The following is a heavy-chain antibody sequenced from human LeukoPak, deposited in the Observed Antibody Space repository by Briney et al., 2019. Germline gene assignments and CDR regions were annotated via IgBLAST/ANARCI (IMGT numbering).Heavy chain of an antibody. V-gene: IGHV1-58*01. CDR3: AAATTINSGYYSGWFDP. J-gene: IGHJ5*02. D-gene: IGHD3-22*01. Sequence: SVKVSCKASGFTFTSSAVQWVRQARGQRLEWIGWIVVGSGNTNYAQKFQERVTITRDMSTSTAYMELSSLRSEDTAVYYCAAATTINSGYYSGWFDPWGQGTLVTVSS. CDR2: IVVGSGNT. CDR1: GFTFTSSA.